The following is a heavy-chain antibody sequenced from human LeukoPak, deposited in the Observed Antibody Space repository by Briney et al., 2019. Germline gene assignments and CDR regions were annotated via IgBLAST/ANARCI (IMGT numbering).Heavy chain of an antibody. V-gene: IGHV3-33*01. CDR3: ARDLGYCTNGVCHTRFDY. J-gene: IGHJ4*02. Sequence: PGGSLRLSCAASGFSFSSYGMHWVRPAPGKGLEWVAVIWYDGSKKYYADSVKGRFIISRDNSRNTLYLQMNSLRVEDTTVYYCARDLGYCTNGVCHTRFDYWGQGTLVAVSS. D-gene: IGHD2-8*01. CDR2: IWYDGSKK. CDR1: GFSFSSYG.